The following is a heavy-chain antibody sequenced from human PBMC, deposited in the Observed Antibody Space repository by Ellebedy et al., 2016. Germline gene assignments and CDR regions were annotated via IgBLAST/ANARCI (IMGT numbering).Heavy chain of an antibody. CDR3: VRGGQLDY. CDR2: VSSDGSTT. V-gene: IGHV3-74*01. CDR1: GFTFGDYG. J-gene: IGHJ4*02. D-gene: IGHD1-1*01. Sequence: GGSLRLSCMSSGFTFGDYGMSWVRQAPGKGLVWVSRVSSDGSTTNYADSVKGRFSISRDNAKNAVYLQMNSLRVEDTAVYYCVRGGQLDYWGQGTLVTVSS.